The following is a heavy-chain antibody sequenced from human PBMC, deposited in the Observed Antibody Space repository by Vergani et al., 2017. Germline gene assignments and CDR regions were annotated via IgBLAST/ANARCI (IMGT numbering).Heavy chain of an antibody. Sequence: QVQLVQSGAEVKKPGSSVKVSCKASGGTFSSYAISWVRQAPGQGLEWMGRIIPILGIANYAQKFQGRVTITADKSTSTAYMELSSLRSEDTAVYYCARTYYYDSSGDNGYFQHWGQGTLVTVSS. D-gene: IGHD3-22*01. CDR1: GGTFSSYA. CDR3: ARTYYYDSSGDNGYFQH. J-gene: IGHJ1*01. CDR2: IIPILGIA. V-gene: IGHV1-69*04.